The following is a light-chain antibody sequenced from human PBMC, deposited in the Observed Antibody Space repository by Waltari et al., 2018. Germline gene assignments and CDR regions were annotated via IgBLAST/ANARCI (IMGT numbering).Light chain of an antibody. CDR3: SSYTSSSVV. CDR1: SSAVGCSNY. V-gene: IGLV2-14*01. CDR2: DVS. Sequence: QSALTQPASVSGSPGQSITFPCTGTSSAVGCSNYVSWYQQHPGKAPKLMIYDVSKRPSGVSNRFSGSKSGNTASLTISGLQAEDEADYYCSSYTSSSVVFGGGTKLTVL. J-gene: IGLJ2*01.